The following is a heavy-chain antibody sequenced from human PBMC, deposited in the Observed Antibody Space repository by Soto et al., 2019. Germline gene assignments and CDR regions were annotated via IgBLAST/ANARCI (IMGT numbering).Heavy chain of an antibody. V-gene: IGHV4-34*01. Sequence: PSETLSLTCAVYGGSFSGYYWSWIRQPPGKGLEWIGEINHSGSTNYNPSLKSRVTISVDTSKNQFSLKLSSVTAADTAVYYCARELIAVAGTAYYYYGMDVWGQGTTVTVSS. CDR1: GGSFSGYY. CDR3: ARELIAVAGTAYYYYGMDV. CDR2: INHSGST. J-gene: IGHJ6*02. D-gene: IGHD6-19*01.